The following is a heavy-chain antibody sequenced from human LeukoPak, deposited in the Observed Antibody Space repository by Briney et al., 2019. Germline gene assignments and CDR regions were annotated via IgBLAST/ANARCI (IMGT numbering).Heavy chain of an antibody. V-gene: IGHV3-21*01. Sequence: ETLSLTCTVSGGSISTYSMNWVRQAPGKGLEWVSSISSTSSYIYYADSVKGRFTISRDNAQKSLYLQMNSLRAEDAAVYYCARVGYSSGWYFDYWGQGTLVTVSS. CDR2: ISSTSSYI. J-gene: IGHJ4*02. D-gene: IGHD6-19*01. CDR3: ARVGYSSGWYFDY. CDR1: GGSISTYS.